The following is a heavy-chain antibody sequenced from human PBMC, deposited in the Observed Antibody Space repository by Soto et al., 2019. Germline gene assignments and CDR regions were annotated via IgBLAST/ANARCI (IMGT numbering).Heavy chain of an antibody. CDR1: GFTFSEYE. CDR3: ARGMDIVATIGFDY. J-gene: IGHJ4*02. CDR2: ILSTGTTI. D-gene: IGHD5-12*01. Sequence: AGGSLRLSCAASGFTFSEYEMNWVRQAPGKGLEWVAYILSTGTTIYYADSVKGRFTISRDNAKDSLYLQMNSLRAEDTAVYYCARGMDIVATIGFDYCGLRSLVTVSS. V-gene: IGHV3-48*03.